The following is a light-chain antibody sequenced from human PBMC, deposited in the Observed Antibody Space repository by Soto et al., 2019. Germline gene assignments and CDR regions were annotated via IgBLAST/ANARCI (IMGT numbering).Light chain of an antibody. Sequence: QSVLTQPASVSGSPGQSITISCTGTNSDVGGYNYVSWYQQRPRKAPKLMIYDVSNRPSGVSNRFSGSKSGNTASLTISGLQAEDEADYYCSSYAGSSALYVFGTGTKLTVL. CDR1: NSDVGGYNY. J-gene: IGLJ1*01. V-gene: IGLV2-14*01. CDR2: DVS. CDR3: SSYAGSSALYV.